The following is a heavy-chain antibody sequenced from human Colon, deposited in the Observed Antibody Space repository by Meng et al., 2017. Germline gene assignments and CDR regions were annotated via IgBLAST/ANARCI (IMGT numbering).Heavy chain of an antibody. V-gene: IGHV4-61*01. J-gene: IGHJ4*02. CDR3: AGGPWEFDY. D-gene: IGHD1-26*01. Sequence: QGQLQGSGPGLVRPSETLSLTCTVSGGSVSSGNHYWGWIRQPPGKGLEWIGYIDYSRSINYYPSLKSRVTMSVDTSKNQLSLKLSSVTAGDTAVYYCAGGPWEFDYWGLGILVTVSS. CDR2: IDYSRSI. CDR1: GGSVSSGNHY.